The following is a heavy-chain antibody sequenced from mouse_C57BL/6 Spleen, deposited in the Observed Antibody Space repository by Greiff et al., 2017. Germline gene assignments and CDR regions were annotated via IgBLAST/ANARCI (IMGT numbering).Heavy chain of an antibody. CDR1: GYTFTDYN. J-gene: IGHJ4*01. D-gene: IGHD1-1*01. CDR3: ARITTGYYYAMDY. V-gene: IGHV1-22*01. CDR2: INPNNGGT. Sequence: EVKLVESGPELVKPGASVKMSCKASGYTFTDYNMHWVKQSHGKSLEWIGYINPNNGGTSYNQKFKGKATLTVNKSSSTAYMELRSLTSEDSAVYYCARITTGYYYAMDYWGQGTSVTVSS.